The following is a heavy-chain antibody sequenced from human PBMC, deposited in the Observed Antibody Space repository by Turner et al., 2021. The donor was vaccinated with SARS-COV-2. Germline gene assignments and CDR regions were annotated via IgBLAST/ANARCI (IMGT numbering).Heavy chain of an antibody. CDR3: AKADRVMIVVVITLFDY. Sequence: EVQLLESGGGLVQPGGSLRLSCAASGFTFSSYAMSWVRPAPGKGLEWVSAISGSGGSTYYADSVKGRFTISRDNSKNTLYLQMNSLRAEDTAVYYCAKADRVMIVVVITLFDYWGQGTLVTVSS. J-gene: IGHJ4*02. CDR2: ISGSGGST. D-gene: IGHD3-22*01. V-gene: IGHV3-23*01. CDR1: GFTFSSYA.